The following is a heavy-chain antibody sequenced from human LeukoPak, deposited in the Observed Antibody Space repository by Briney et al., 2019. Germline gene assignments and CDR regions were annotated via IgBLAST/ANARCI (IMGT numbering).Heavy chain of an antibody. CDR3: ARGGTIDFWSGYLVVGGDYYYGMDV. CDR2: ISYDGSNK. V-gene: IGHV3-30*03. CDR1: GFTFSSYG. J-gene: IGHJ6*02. D-gene: IGHD3-3*01. Sequence: GRSLRLSCAASGFTFSSYGMPWVRQAPGKGLEWVAVISYDGSNKYYADSVKGRFTISRDNSKNTLYLQMNSLRAEDTAVYYCARGGTIDFWSGYLVVGGDYYYGMDVWGQGTTVTVS.